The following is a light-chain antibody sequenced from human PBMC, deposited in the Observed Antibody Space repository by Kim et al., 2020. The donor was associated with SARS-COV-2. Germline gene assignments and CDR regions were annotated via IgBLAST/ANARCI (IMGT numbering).Light chain of an antibody. Sequence: EIVLTQSPGTLSLSPGESGTLSCRASQSVDSNYFAWYQQQPGQAPRLVMYGASSRATGIPDRFSGSGFGTDFTLTISRLEPDDFVVYYCQKYASSPTFGGGTKVDIK. V-gene: IGKV3-20*01. J-gene: IGKJ4*01. CDR1: QSVDSNY. CDR2: GAS. CDR3: QKYASSPT.